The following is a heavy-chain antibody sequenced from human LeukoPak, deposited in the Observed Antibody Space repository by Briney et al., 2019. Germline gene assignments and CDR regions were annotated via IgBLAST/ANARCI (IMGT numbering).Heavy chain of an antibody. J-gene: IGHJ5*02. CDR1: GFTFTSYG. V-gene: IGHV1-18*01. CDR2: ISAYNGNK. Sequence: ASVKVSCKASGFTFTSYGISWVRQAPGQGLEWMGWISAYNGNKNYAQKLQGRVTMTTDTSTSTAYMELRSLRSDDTAVYYCAVGPMRAPNWFDPWGQGTLVTVSS. CDR3: AVGPMRAPNWFDP.